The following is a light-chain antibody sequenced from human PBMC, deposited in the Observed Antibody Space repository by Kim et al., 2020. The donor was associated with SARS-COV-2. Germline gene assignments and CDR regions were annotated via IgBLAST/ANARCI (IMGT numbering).Light chain of an antibody. J-gene: IGLJ3*02. CDR1: SSNIGSNY. CDR3: AAWDDSLSGWV. CDR2: RNN. V-gene: IGLV1-47*01. Sequence: QSVLTQPPSASGTPGQRVTISCSGSSSNIGSNYVYWYQQLPGTAPKLLIYRNNQRPSGDPDRFSGSKSGTSASLAISGLRSEDEADYYWAAWDDSLSGWVVCGGTQLTVL.